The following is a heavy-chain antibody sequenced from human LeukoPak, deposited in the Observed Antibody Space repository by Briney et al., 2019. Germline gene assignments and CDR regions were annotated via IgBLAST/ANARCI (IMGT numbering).Heavy chain of an antibody. CDR3: AKDRYYYDRVDAFDI. V-gene: IGHV3-30*02. CDR1: GFTFSSYG. J-gene: IGHJ3*02. Sequence: GGSLRLSCAASGFTFSSYGIHWVRQAPGKGLEWVAFIRYDGSNKFYADSVKGRFAISRDNSKNTLHLQMNSLRAEDTAVYYCAKDRYYYDRVDAFDIWGQGTMVTVSS. CDR2: IRYDGSNK. D-gene: IGHD3-22*01.